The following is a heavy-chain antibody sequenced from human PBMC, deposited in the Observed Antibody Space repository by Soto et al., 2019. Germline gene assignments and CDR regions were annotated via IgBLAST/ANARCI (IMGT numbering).Heavy chain of an antibody. CDR3: ARDLGYCSGGSCFGYFDY. CDR2: ISSSSSYI. Sequence: EVQLVESGGGLVKPGGSLRLSCAASGFTFSSYSMNWVRQAPGKGLEWVSSISSSSSYIYYADSVKGRFTISRDNAKNSLYLQMNSLRAEDTAVYYCARDLGYCSGGSCFGYFDYWGQGTLVTVSS. J-gene: IGHJ4*02. CDR1: GFTFSSYS. D-gene: IGHD2-15*01. V-gene: IGHV3-21*01.